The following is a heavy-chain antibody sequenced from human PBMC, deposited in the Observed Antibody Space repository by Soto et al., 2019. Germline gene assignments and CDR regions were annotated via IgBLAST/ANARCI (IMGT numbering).Heavy chain of an antibody. Sequence: SVKVASTASAGPFINYVVNWVRQAPGQGLEWMGRIIPISGAANYAQKFQGRVTITADKSTSTSYMELSSLRSEDTAVYYCARDLNRTVVPYFDLWGQGTLVTFSS. V-gene: IGHV1-69*06. J-gene: IGHJ4*02. CDR1: AGPFINYV. CDR3: ARDLNRTVVPYFDL. D-gene: IGHD2-21*01. CDR2: IIPISGAA.